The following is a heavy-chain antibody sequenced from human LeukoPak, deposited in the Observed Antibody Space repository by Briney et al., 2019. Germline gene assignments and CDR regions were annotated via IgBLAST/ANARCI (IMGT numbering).Heavy chain of an antibody. CDR1: GFTFSINW. Sequence: GGSLRLSCAASGFTFSINWMHWVRQAPGKGLVWVSRINSDGSSTTYADSVRGRFTISRDNAKNTLYLQMNSLRAEDTAVYYCAKGPFSYYGSGSYPNYWGQGTLVTVSS. CDR3: AKGPFSYYGSGSYPNY. V-gene: IGHV3-74*01. J-gene: IGHJ4*02. CDR2: INSDGSST. D-gene: IGHD3-10*01.